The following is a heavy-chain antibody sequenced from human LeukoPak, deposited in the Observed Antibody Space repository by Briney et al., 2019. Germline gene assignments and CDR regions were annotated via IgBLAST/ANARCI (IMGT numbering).Heavy chain of an antibody. J-gene: IGHJ2*01. CDR3: ARDLGWYFDL. CDR2: INHSGST. D-gene: IGHD3-10*01. V-gene: IGHV4-34*01. Sequence: SETLSFTCAVYGGSFSGYYWSWIRQPPGKGLEWIGEINHSGSTNYNPSLKSRVTISVDTSKNQFSLKLSSVTAADTAVYYCARDLGWYFDLWGRGTLVTVSS. CDR1: GGSFSGYY.